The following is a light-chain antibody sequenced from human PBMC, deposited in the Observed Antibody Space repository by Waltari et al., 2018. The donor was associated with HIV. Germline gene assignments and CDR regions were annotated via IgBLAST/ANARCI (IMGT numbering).Light chain of an antibody. V-gene: IGKV4-1*01. Sequence: DIVMTQSPDSLAVSLGERATINCKSSQSVLYSSNNKNYLAWYQQKPGQPPKLLIYWASTRESVVPDRFSGSGSGTDFTLTISSLQAEDVAVYYCQQYYSTPYTFGQGTKLEIK. J-gene: IGKJ2*01. CDR1: QSVLYSSNNKNY. CDR3: QQYYSTPYT. CDR2: WAS.